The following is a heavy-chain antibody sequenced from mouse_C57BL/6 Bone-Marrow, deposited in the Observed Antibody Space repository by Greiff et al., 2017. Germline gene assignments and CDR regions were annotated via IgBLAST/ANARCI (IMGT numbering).Heavy chain of an antibody. Sequence: QVQLKESGAELVRPGASVTLSCKASGYTFTDYEMHWVKQTPVHGLEWIGAIDPETGGTAYNQKFKGKAILTADKSSSTAYMELRSLTSEDSAVYYCTPSSYDFDYWGQGTTLTVSS. CDR2: IDPETGGT. V-gene: IGHV1-15*01. D-gene: IGHD1-1*01. J-gene: IGHJ2*01. CDR3: TPSSYDFDY. CDR1: GYTFTDYE.